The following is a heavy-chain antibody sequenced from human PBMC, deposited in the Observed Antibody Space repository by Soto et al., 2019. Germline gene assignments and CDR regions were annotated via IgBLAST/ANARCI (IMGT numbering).Heavy chain of an antibody. Sequence: TLSLTCTVSGGSIRSGGYYWSWVRENPRRGLEWIGNIYYSGNTYYNPSLKSRLTISVDTSKNQFSLNLSSVTAADTAVYYCARDRLMATAGTARHYFGLDVWGQGTTVTVSS. CDR2: IYYSGNT. CDR1: GGSIRSGGYY. D-gene: IGHD5-18*01. J-gene: IGHJ6*02. CDR3: ARDRLMATAGTARHYFGLDV. V-gene: IGHV4-31*03.